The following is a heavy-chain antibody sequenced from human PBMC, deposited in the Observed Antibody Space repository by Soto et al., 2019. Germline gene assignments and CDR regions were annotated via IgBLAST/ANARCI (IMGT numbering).Heavy chain of an antibody. CDR1: GGSITSNY. V-gene: IGHV4-59*08. CDR3: ATGVATTEWDS. D-gene: IGHD5-12*01. J-gene: IGHJ4*02. CDR2: VFYSGHS. Sequence: SETLALTCTVSGGSITSNYWGWIRQPPGKGLEWIAYVFYSGHSDYNPSLKSRVTISVDTSKNQFSLRMTSVTAADTALYYCATGVATTEWDSWGQGTLVTVSS.